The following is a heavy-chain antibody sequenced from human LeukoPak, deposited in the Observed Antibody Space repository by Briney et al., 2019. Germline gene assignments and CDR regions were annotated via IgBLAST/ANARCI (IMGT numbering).Heavy chain of an antibody. Sequence: SETLSLTCTVSGGSISSYYWSWIRQPAGKGLEWIGRIYTSGSTNYNPSLKSRVTMSVDTSKNQFSLKLTSVTAADTAVYYCARVRSEYYDTSGYYDYWGQGTLVTVSS. CDR1: GGSISSYY. CDR3: ARVRSEYYDTSGYYDY. V-gene: IGHV4-4*07. J-gene: IGHJ4*02. CDR2: IYTSGST. D-gene: IGHD3-22*01.